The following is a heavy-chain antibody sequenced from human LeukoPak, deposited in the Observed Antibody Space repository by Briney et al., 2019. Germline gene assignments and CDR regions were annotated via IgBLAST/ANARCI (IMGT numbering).Heavy chain of an antibody. Sequence: ASVKVSCKASGYTFTGYYMHWVRQAPGQGREWMGWINPNSGGTNYAQKFQGRVTMTRDTSISTAYVELSRLRSDDTAVYYCARGYYGSGSYYEFDYWGQGTLVTVSS. CDR2: INPNSGGT. CDR1: GYTFTGYY. V-gene: IGHV1-2*02. CDR3: ARGYYGSGSYYEFDY. D-gene: IGHD3-10*01. J-gene: IGHJ4*02.